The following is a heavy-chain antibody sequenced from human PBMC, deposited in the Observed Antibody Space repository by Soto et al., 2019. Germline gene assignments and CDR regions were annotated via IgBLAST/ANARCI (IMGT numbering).Heavy chain of an antibody. CDR2: ISYDGSNK. V-gene: IGHV3-30*18. J-gene: IGHJ5*02. CDR1: GFTFSSYG. CDR3: AKDFGRRYDILTGDP. D-gene: IGHD3-9*01. Sequence: GGSLRLSCAASGFTFSSYGMHWVRQAPGKGLEWVAVISYDGSNKYYADSVKGRFTISRDNSKNTLYLQMNSLRAEDTAVYYCAKDFGRRYDILTGDPWGQGTLVTVSS.